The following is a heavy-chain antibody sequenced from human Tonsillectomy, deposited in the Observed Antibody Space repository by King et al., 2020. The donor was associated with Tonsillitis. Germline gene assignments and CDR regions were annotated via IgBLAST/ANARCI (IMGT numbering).Heavy chain of an antibody. J-gene: IGHJ4*02. D-gene: IGHD5-18*01. V-gene: IGHV3-33*01. CDR2: IWYDGSNK. CDR3: ARGGGYSYGYVLDY. CDR1: GFTFSSYG. Sequence: VQLVESGGGVVQPGRSLRLSCAASGFTFSSYGMHWVRQAPGKGLEWVAVIWYDGSNKYYADSVKGRFTISRDNSKNTLYLQRNSRRAEDTAVYYCARGGGYSYGYVLDYWGQGTLVTVSS.